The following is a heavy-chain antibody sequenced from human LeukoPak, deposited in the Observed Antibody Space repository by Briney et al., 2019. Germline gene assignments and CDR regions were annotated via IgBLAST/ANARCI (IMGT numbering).Heavy chain of an antibody. CDR3: ARESTIGSYPY. J-gene: IGHJ4*02. CDR1: GFTFDDYA. V-gene: IGHV3-9*01. D-gene: IGHD1-26*01. Sequence: PGGSLRLSCAASGFTFDDYAMHWVRQAPGKGLEWVSGISWNSGSIGYADSVKGRFTISRDNAKNSLYLQMNSLRAEDTAVYYCARESTIGSYPYWGQGTLVTVSS. CDR2: ISWNSGSI.